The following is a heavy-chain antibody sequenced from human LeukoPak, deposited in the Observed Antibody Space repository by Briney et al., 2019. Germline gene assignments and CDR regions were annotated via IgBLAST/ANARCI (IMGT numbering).Heavy chain of an antibody. CDR2: INHSGST. D-gene: IGHD3-10*01. V-gene: IGHV4-34*01. J-gene: IGHJ5*02. CDR3: ARELGITMVRGVIISDWFDP. CDR1: GGSFSGYY. Sequence: PSETLSLTCAVYGGSFSGYYWSWIRQPPGKGLEWIGEINHSGSTNYNPSLKSRVTISVDTSKNQFSLKLSSVTAADTAVYYCARELGITMVRGVIISDWFDPWGQGTLVTVSS.